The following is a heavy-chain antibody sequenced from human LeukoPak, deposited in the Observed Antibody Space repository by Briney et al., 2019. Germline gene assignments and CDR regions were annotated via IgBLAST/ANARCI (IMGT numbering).Heavy chain of an antibody. J-gene: IGHJ4*02. D-gene: IGHD2-2*01. CDR2: ISSSSSYI. Sequence: PGGSLRLSCAASGFTFSRHSINWVRQAPGKGLEWVSSISSSSSYIYYADSVKGRFTISRDNAKNSLYLQMNSLRAEDTAVYYCAKDSLRTLPAASFDYWGQGTLVTVSS. V-gene: IGHV3-21*01. CDR1: GFTFSRHS. CDR3: AKDSLRTLPAASFDY.